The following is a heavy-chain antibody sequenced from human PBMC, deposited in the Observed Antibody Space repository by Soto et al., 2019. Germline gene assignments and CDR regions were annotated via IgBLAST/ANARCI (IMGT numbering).Heavy chain of an antibody. V-gene: IGHV4-39*01. Sequence: SETLSLTCTVSGGSISSNSHYWGWIRQPPGKGLEWIGSIFHSGSTKYSASLKSRVTISVDTSKDQFSLRLSSVTVADTAVYYCARLFTGNSYIDSWGHGTMVTVYS. J-gene: IGHJ5*01. D-gene: IGHD1-7*01. CDR1: GGSISSNSHY. CDR3: ARLFTGNSYIDS. CDR2: IFHSGST.